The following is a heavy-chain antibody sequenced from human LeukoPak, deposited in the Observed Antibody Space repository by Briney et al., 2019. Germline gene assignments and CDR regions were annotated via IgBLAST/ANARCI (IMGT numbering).Heavy chain of an antibody. CDR3: ARTYGSGSYFSPFDY. CDR2: IYYSGST. V-gene: IGHV4-59*01. Sequence: PSETLSLTCTVSGGSISSYYWSWIRQPPGKGLEWIGYIYYSGSTNYNPSLKSRVTISVDTSKNQFSLKLSSVTAADTAVYYCARTYGSGSYFSPFDYWGQGTLVTVSS. J-gene: IGHJ4*02. CDR1: GGSISSYY. D-gene: IGHD3-10*01.